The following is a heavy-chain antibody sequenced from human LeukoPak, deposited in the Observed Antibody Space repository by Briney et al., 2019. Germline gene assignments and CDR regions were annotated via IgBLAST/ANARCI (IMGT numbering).Heavy chain of an antibody. CDR2: INEDGSEK. D-gene: IGHD2-2*01. V-gene: IGHV3-7*04. Sequence: GGSLRLSCEASGFSFSNHWVSWVRQAPGKGLEWVANINEDGSEKTYVDSVKGRFTISRDYAKKSVYLQMNSLTAEDTAMYYCARGVGWFDPWGQATLVTVSS. J-gene: IGHJ5*02. CDR3: ARGVGWFDP. CDR1: GFSFSNHW.